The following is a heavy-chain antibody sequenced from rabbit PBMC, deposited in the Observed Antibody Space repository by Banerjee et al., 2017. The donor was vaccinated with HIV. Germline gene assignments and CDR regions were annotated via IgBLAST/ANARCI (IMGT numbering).Heavy chain of an antibody. V-gene: IGHV1S45*01. D-gene: IGHD1-1*01. CDR3: ARGTSSSAYYSGSLNL. CDR1: GFSFSNKYV. J-gene: IGHJ4*01. Sequence: QEQLEESGGDLVKPGASLTLTCTASGFSFSNKYVMCWVRQAPGKGLEWIACINTISGDTVYATWAKGRFTISKASWTTVTLQMTSLTAADTATYFCARGTSSSAYYSGSLNLWGPGTLHRL. CDR2: INTISGDT.